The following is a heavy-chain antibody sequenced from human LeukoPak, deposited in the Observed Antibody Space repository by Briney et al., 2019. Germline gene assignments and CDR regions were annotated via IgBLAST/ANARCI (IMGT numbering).Heavy chain of an antibody. V-gene: IGHV3-21*01. D-gene: IGHD5-12*01. CDR2: ISSSSSYI. CDR1: GFTFSSYS. J-gene: IGHJ4*02. Sequence: GGSLRLACAASGFTFSSYSMNWVRQAPGKGLEWVSSISSSSSYIYYADSVKGRFTISRDNAKNSLYLQMNSLRAEDTAVYYCARALLGYSGYDLDGMPDYWGQGTLVTVSS. CDR3: ARALLGYSGYDLDGMPDY.